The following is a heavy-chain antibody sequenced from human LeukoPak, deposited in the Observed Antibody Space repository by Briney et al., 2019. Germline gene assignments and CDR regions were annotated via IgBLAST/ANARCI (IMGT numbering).Heavy chain of an antibody. CDR1: GGSFSGYY. CDR3: ARVNSSSWHVDY. D-gene: IGHD6-13*01. Sequence: SETLSLTCAVYGGSFSGYYWSWIRQPPGKGLEWIGEINHSGSTNYNPSLKSRVTISVDTSKNQFSLKLSSVTAADTAVYYCARVNSSSWHVDYWGQGTLVTVSS. J-gene: IGHJ4*02. V-gene: IGHV4-34*01. CDR2: INHSGST.